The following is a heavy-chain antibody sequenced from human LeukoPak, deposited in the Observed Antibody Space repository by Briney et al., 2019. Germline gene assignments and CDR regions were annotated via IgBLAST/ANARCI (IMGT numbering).Heavy chain of an antibody. J-gene: IGHJ6*03. Sequence: SQTLSLTCTVSGGSISSGGYDWGWSRQPRGKGLEWIGYIYHSGSTYYNPSLKSRVAISVDRSKNQFSLKLSSVTAADTAVYYCARDLGYSSSWTYYYYYMDVWGKGTTVTVSS. CDR3: ARDLGYSSSWTYYYYYMDV. D-gene: IGHD6-13*01. CDR1: GGSISSGGYD. CDR2: IYHSGST. V-gene: IGHV4-30-2*01.